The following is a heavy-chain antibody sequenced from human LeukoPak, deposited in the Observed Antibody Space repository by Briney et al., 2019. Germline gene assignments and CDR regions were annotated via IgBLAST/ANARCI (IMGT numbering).Heavy chain of an antibody. CDR3: ARGAHEGPYCFDY. V-gene: IGHV4-59*01. Sequence: PSETLSLTCSISGGSMTSYYWTWIRQSPGKELEWIGYIYYRGTTYYNPSLQSRVTMSVDVFKKQYSLNLNSVTAADTAVYYCARGAHEGPYCFDYWGQGTLVAVSS. J-gene: IGHJ4*02. CDR2: IYYRGTT. CDR1: GGSMTSYY.